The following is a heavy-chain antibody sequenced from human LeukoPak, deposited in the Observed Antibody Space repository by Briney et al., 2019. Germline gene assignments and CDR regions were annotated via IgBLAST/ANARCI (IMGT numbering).Heavy chain of an antibody. J-gene: IGHJ3*02. Sequence: SETLSLTCTVSGGSISSYYWSWIRQPPGKGLEWIGYIYYSGSTNYNPSLKSRVTISVDTSKNQFSLKLSSVTAADTAVYYCASARDYDSSGYYLDAFDIWGQGTMVTVSS. CDR2: IYYSGST. V-gene: IGHV4-59*01. CDR3: ASARDYDSSGYYLDAFDI. D-gene: IGHD3-22*01. CDR1: GGSISSYY.